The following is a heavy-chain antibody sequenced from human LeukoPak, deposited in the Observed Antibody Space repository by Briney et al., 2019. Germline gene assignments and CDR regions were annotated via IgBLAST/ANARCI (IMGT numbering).Heavy chain of an antibody. J-gene: IGHJ4*02. V-gene: IGHV1-24*01. CDR3: ATDLDAEYSSGWLFDY. D-gene: IGHD6-19*01. CDR2: FDPEDGET. Sequence: GASVKVSCKVSGYTLTELSMHWVRQAPGKGLEWMGGFDPEDGETIYAQKFQGRVTMTEDTSTDTAYMELSSLRSEDTAVYYCATDLDAEYSSGWLFDYWGQGTLVTVSS. CDR1: GYTLTELS.